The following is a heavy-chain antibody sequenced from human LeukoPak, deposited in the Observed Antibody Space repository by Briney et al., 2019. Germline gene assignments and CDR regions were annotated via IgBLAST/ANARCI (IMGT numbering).Heavy chain of an antibody. Sequence: GGSLRLSCAASGLSFSNYAMSWVRQAPGKGLEWVSAISGNGGSLYYADSMKGRFTISRDNSKSELYLQVNSLTAEDTAVYYCAKRDAYDSSGFSPLFDHWGQGTLVTVSS. CDR1: GLSFSNYA. CDR2: ISGNGGSL. J-gene: IGHJ4*02. V-gene: IGHV3-23*01. D-gene: IGHD3-22*01. CDR3: AKRDAYDSSGFSPLFDH.